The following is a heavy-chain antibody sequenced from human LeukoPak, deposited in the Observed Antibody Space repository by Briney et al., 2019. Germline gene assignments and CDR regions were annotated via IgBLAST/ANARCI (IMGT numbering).Heavy chain of an antibody. CDR2: IYYSGST. J-gene: IGHJ5*02. CDR1: GGSFSGYY. D-gene: IGHD1-26*01. V-gene: IGHV4-34*01. Sequence: SETLSLTCAVYGGSFSGYYWSWIRQPPGKGLEWIGSIYYSGSTYYNPSLKSRVTISVDTSKNQFSLKLSSVTAADTAVYYCARVWRFGVGASGPWGQGTLVTVSS. CDR3: ARVWRFGVGASGP.